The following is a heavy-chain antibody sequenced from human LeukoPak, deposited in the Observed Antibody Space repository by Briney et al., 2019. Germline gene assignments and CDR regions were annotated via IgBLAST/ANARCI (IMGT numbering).Heavy chain of an antibody. D-gene: IGHD2-21*01. V-gene: IGHV4-4*07. CDR3: ARDDSMVITSAFDI. Sequence: PSETLSLTCTVSGGSISSYYWSWIRQPAGKGLEWIGRIYTSGSTNYNPSLKSRVTMSVDTSKNQFSLKLSSVTAADTAVYYCARDDSMVITSAFDIWGQGTMVTVSS. J-gene: IGHJ3*02. CDR2: IYTSGST. CDR1: GGSISSYY.